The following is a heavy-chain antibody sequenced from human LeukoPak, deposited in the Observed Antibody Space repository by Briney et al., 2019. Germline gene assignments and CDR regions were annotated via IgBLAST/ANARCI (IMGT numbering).Heavy chain of an antibody. CDR2: IIPIFGTA. J-gene: IGHJ6*02. D-gene: IGHD3-10*01. V-gene: IGHV1-69*13. Sequence: ASVKVSCTASGGTFSSYAISWVRQAPGQGLEWMGGIIPIFGTANYAQKFQGRVTITADESTSTAYMELSSLRSEDTAVYYCARDYYGSGMEVMYYGMDVWGQGTTVTVSS. CDR3: ARDYYGSGMEVMYYGMDV. CDR1: GGTFSSYA.